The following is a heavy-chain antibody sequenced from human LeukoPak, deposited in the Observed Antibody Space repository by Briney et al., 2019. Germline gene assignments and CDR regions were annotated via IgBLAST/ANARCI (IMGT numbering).Heavy chain of an antibody. CDR3: ARDVVVPAALDY. Sequence: GASVKVSCKASGGTFSSYAISWVRQAPGQGLEWVGGIIPIFGTANYAQKFQGRVTITADKSTSTAYMELSSLRSEDTAVYYCARDVVVPAALDYWGQGTLVTVSS. D-gene: IGHD2-2*01. CDR2: IIPIFGTA. CDR1: GGTFSSYA. V-gene: IGHV1-69*06. J-gene: IGHJ4*02.